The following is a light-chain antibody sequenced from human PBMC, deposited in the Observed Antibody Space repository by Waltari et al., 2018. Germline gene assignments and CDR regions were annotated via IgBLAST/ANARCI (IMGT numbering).Light chain of an antibody. J-gene: IGLJ2*01. CDR3: LSRDTSSTRL. Sequence: SSELTQHPAVSVALGQTVRNTCQGDSLTTYSATWYQQRPGQAPILVLYGKDNRPSGIPDRFSGSTSGNTASLTITGAQAEDEADYYCLSRDTSSTRLFGGGTRLTV. CDR2: GKD. CDR1: SLTTYS. V-gene: IGLV3-19*01.